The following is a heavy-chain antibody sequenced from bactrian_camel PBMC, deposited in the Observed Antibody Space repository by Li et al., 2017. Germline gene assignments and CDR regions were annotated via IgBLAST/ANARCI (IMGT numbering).Heavy chain of an antibody. J-gene: IGHJ4*01. CDR3: AASDAWSAPAGCAGNTY. V-gene: IGHV3S53*01. Sequence: HVQLVESGGGSVQAGGSLRLSCAASVRTYCMAWFRQAPGKEREPVASIYRRGRATYADSVKGRFALSKDNAETTLYLQMNSLKPEDSAMYYCAASDAWSAPAGCAGNTYWGQGTQVTVS. CDR2: IYRRGRA. CDR1: VRTYC. D-gene: IGHD1*01.